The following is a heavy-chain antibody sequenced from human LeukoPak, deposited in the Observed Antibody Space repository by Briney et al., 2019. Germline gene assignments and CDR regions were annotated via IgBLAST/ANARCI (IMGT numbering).Heavy chain of an antibody. D-gene: IGHD2-15*01. CDR1: GFTFDDYA. J-gene: IGHJ4*02. Sequence: PGGSLRLSCAASGFTFDDYAMHWVRQAPGKGLEWVAVISYDGSNKYYADSVKGRFTISRDNAKNSLYLQMDSLRAEDTAVYYCARDLSGPSLYWGQGTLVTVSS. CDR3: ARDLSGPSLY. CDR2: ISYDGSNK. V-gene: IGHV3-30*03.